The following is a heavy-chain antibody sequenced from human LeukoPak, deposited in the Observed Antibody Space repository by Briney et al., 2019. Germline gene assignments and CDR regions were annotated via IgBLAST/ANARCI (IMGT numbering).Heavy chain of an antibody. J-gene: IGHJ4*02. CDR3: APRHRVNSPFEY. CDR1: GFTFSSYA. Sequence: GGSLRLSCAASGFTFSSYAMSWVRQAPGKGLECVSAISGGGDNTYYANSVKGRFTISRDNSKKTLNLQMNSLRADDTAVYFCAPRHRVNSPFEYWGQGALVTVSS. CDR2: ISGGGDNT. D-gene: IGHD5-18*01. V-gene: IGHV3-23*01.